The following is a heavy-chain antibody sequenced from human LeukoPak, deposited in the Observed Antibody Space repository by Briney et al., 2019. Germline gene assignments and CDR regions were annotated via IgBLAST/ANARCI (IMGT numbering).Heavy chain of an antibody. D-gene: IGHD6-19*01. Sequence: PSETLSLTCTVSGGSISSYYWSWIRQPPGKGLEWIGYIYYSGSTNYNPSLKSRVTISVDTSKNQFSLKLSSVTAADTAVYYCARDGWNSSGWFDYWGQGTLVTVSS. CDR3: ARDGWNSSGWFDY. V-gene: IGHV4-59*01. CDR1: GGSISSYY. J-gene: IGHJ5*01. CDR2: IYYSGST.